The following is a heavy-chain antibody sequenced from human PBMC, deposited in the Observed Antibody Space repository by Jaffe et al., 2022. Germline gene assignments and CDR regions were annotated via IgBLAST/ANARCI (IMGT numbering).Heavy chain of an antibody. J-gene: IGHJ4*02. D-gene: IGHD1-1*01. CDR2: VSGGGGTT. CDR1: GFTFSSYA. CDR3: AKDSLSGRTAEVDY. V-gene: IGHV3-23*01. Sequence: EVQLLESEGGLVQPGGSLRLSCAASGFTFSSYAMSWVRQAPGKGLEWVSGVSGGGGTTYYADSVRGRFTISRDNSKNTLYLQMNRLRVEDTAIYYCAKDSLSGRTAEVDYWGQGTLVTVSS.